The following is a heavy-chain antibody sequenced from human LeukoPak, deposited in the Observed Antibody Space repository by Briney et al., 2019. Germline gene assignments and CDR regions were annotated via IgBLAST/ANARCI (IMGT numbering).Heavy chain of an antibody. D-gene: IGHD1-26*01. V-gene: IGHV3-23*01. Sequence: GGSLRLSCVASGFTFTTYAMIWVRQPPGKGLEWVSAVSDGGGNTYYADSVKGRFTISRDNSKNTVYLQMNSLRAEDTAVYYCARDGQWETEHYFDYWGQGTLVTVSS. J-gene: IGHJ4*02. CDR3: ARDGQWETEHYFDY. CDR2: VSDGGGNT. CDR1: GFTFTTYA.